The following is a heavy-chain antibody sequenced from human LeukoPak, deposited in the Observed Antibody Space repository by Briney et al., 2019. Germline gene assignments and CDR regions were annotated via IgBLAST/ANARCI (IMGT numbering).Heavy chain of an antibody. J-gene: IGHJ4*02. V-gene: IGHV3-33*01. Sequence: PGGSLRLSCAASGFTFSSYGMHWVRQALGKGLEWVAVIWYDGSNKYYADSVKGRFTISRDNSKNTLYLQMNSLRAEDTAVYYCARYSGSYHYPYYFDYWGQGTLVTVSS. CDR1: GFTFSSYG. D-gene: IGHD1-26*01. CDR2: IWYDGSNK. CDR3: ARYSGSYHYPYYFDY.